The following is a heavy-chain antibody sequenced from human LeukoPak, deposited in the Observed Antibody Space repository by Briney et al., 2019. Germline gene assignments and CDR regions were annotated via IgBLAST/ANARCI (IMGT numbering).Heavy chain of an antibody. Sequence: GGSLRLSCAASGFTVSSNYMSWVRQAPGKGREWVSVIYSGGSTYYADSVKGRFTISRDNSKNTLYLQMNSLRAEDTAVYYCAREGYGDLAFDIRGQGTMVTVSS. CDR1: GFTVSSNY. V-gene: IGHV3-66*01. CDR3: AREGYGDLAFDI. D-gene: IGHD4-17*01. J-gene: IGHJ3*02. CDR2: IYSGGST.